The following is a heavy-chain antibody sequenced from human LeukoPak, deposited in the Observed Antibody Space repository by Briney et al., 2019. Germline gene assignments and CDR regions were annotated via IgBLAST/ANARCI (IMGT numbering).Heavy chain of an antibody. J-gene: IGHJ6*03. CDR3: ASVNDYGDPLPRYMDV. D-gene: IGHD4-17*01. V-gene: IGHV4-34*01. Sequence: SETLSLTCAVYGGSFSGYYWSWIRQPPGKGLEWIGEINHSGSTNYNPSLKSRVTISVDKSKNQFSLKLSSVTAADTAVYYCASVNDYGDPLPRYMDVWGKGTAVTVPS. CDR2: INHSGST. CDR1: GGSFSGYY.